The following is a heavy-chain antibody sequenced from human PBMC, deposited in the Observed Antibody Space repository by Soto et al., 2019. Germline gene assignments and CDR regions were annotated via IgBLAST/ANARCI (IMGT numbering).Heavy chain of an antibody. V-gene: IGHV1-24*01. CDR2: FDPEDGET. CDR1: GYTLTELS. CDR3: ATGLSGSHYYFDY. J-gene: IGHJ4*02. D-gene: IGHD5-12*01. Sequence: GASVKVSCKVSGYTLTELSMHWVRQAPGKGLEWMGGFDPEDGETIYAQKFQGRVTMTEDTSTDAAYMELSSLRSEDTAVYYCATGLSGSHYYFDYWGQGTLVTVSS.